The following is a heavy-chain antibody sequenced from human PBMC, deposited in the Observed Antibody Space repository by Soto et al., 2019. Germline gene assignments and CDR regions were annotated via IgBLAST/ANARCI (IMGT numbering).Heavy chain of an antibody. CDR1: GFTFGSYW. V-gene: IGHV3-7*01. CDR2: IKPDGSAT. CDR3: ARAGYCGPGCYYYFDY. J-gene: IGHJ4*02. D-gene: IGHD2-21*02. Sequence: EVQLVESGGGLGQPGGSLRLSCAVSGFTFGSYWMNWVRLIPGKGLEWVAYIKPDGSATYYVDSVKGRFTISRDNAKNSLYQQLNSLRVDDTSVYYCARAGYCGPGCYYYFDYWGQGNLVTVSS.